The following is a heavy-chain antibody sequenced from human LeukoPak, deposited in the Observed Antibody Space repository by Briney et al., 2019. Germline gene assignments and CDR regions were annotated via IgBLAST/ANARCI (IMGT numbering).Heavy chain of an antibody. Sequence: GRSLSLSCAVSRFTFSSYSMSWVRQAPGKGLEWVSSISSSSSYIYYADSVKGRFTISRDNAKNSLYLQMNSLRAEDTAVYYCARGVGDTGNNWFDPWGQGTLVTVSS. D-gene: IGHD2-21*02. CDR1: RFTFSSYS. CDR2: ISSSSSYI. J-gene: IGHJ5*02. V-gene: IGHV3-21*01. CDR3: ARGVGDTGNNWFDP.